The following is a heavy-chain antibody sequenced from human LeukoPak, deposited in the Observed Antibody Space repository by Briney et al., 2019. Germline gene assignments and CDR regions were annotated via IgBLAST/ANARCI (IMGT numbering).Heavy chain of an antibody. V-gene: IGHV3-11*04. Sequence: GGSLRLSCAASGFTFSDYYMSWIRLAPGKGLEWVSYISSSGSTIYYADSVKGRFTISRDNAKNSLYLQMNSLRAEDTAVYYCARNIVVVPAAPYFDYWGQGTLVTVSS. D-gene: IGHD2-2*01. CDR2: ISSSGSTI. J-gene: IGHJ4*02. CDR3: ARNIVVVPAAPYFDY. CDR1: GFTFSDYY.